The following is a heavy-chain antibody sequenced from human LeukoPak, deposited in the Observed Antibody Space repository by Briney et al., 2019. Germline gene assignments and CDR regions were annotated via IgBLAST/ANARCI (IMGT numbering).Heavy chain of an antibody. J-gene: IGHJ4*02. D-gene: IGHD6-19*01. CDR3: ARLDASGLDY. CDR2: IKQDGSEK. CDR1: GFTFSSYW. V-gene: IGHV3-7*01. Sequence: PGGSLRLSCAASGFTFSSYWMSWVHQAPGKGLEWVANIKQDGSEKYYVDSVKGRFTISRDNAENSLYLQMNSLRADDTAVYYCARLDASGLDYWGQGTLVTVSS.